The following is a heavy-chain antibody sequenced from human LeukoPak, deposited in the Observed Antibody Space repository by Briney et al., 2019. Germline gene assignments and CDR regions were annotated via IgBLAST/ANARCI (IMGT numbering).Heavy chain of an antibody. CDR3: ARHSAHSSTNDAFDI. CDR1: GGSISSYY. V-gene: IGHV4-59*01. CDR2: IYDSEST. D-gene: IGHD6-13*01. J-gene: IGHJ3*02. Sequence: PSETLSLTCTVSGGSISSYYWSWIRQPPGKGLEWIWYIYDSESTNYNPSLKSRVTILIDTSKNQFSLKLSSVTAADTAVYYCARHSAHSSTNDAFDIWGQGTMVTVSS.